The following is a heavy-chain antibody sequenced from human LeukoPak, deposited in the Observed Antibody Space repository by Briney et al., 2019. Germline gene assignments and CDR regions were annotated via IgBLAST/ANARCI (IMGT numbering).Heavy chain of an antibody. J-gene: IGHJ4*02. V-gene: IGHV3-33*06. CDR1: GFTFRSYG. CDR3: AKDGTAMAFDY. Sequence: SGGSLRLSCAASGFTFRSYGMHWVRQAPGKGLEWVAVIWYDGSNKYYADSVKGRFTISRDNSKNTLYLQMNSLRAEDTAVYYCAKDGTAMAFDYWGQGTLVTVSS. CDR2: IWYDGSNK. D-gene: IGHD5-18*01.